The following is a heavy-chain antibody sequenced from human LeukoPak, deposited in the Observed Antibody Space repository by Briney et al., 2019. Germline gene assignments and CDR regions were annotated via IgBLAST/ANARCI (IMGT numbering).Heavy chain of an antibody. J-gene: IGHJ4*02. D-gene: IGHD1-1*01. Sequence: PSETLSLTCAVYGGSFSGYYWSWIRQPPGKGLEWIGEINHSGSTNYNPSLKSRVTISVDTSKSQFSLKLSSVTAADTAVYYCARQGRGTFDYWGQGTLVTVSS. CDR2: INHSGST. CDR3: ARQGRGTFDY. CDR1: GGSFSGYY. V-gene: IGHV4-34*01.